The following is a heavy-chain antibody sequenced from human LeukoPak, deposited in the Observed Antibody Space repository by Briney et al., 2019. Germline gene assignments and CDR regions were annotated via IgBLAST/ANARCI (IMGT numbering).Heavy chain of an antibody. CDR3: AGEHSSSWRRSFDY. D-gene: IGHD6-13*01. CDR2: ISGSGGST. V-gene: IGHV3-23*01. CDR1: GFTFSSYA. Sequence: GGSLRLSCAASGFTFSSYAMSWVRQAPGKGLEWVSAISGSGGSTYYADSVKGRFTISRDNSKNTLYLQTNSLRAEDTAVYYCAGEHSSSWRRSFDYWGQGTLVTVSS. J-gene: IGHJ4*02.